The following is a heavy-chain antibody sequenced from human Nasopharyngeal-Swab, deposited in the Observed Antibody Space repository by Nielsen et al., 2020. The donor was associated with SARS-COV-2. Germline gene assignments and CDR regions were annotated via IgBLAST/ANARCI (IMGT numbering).Heavy chain of an antibody. CDR2: IYYSGST. D-gene: IGHD5-12*01. J-gene: IGHJ4*02. Sequence: SETLSLTCTVSGGSISSSSYYWGWIRQPPGKGLEWIGSIYYSGSTNYNPSLKSRVTISVDTSKNQFSLKLSSVTAADTAVYYCARVADGGYVTFDYWGQGTLVTVSS. CDR3: ARVADGGYVTFDY. V-gene: IGHV4-39*07. CDR1: GGSISSSSYY.